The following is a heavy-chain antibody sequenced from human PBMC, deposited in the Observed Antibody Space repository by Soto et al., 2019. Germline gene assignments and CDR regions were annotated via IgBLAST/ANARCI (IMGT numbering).Heavy chain of an antibody. Sequence: QVQLVQSGAEVKKPGASVKVSCKVSGYTLTELSMHWVRQAPGKGLEWMGGFDPEDGETIYAQKFQGRVTMTGDTSTDTAYMELSSLRSEDTAVYYCATEAGSYSVPFDYWGQGTLVTVSS. CDR1: GYTLTELS. CDR2: FDPEDGET. D-gene: IGHD1-26*01. V-gene: IGHV1-24*01. CDR3: ATEAGSYSVPFDY. J-gene: IGHJ4*02.